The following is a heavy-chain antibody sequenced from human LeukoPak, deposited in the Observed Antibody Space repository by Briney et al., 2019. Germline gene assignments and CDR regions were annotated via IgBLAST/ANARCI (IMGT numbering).Heavy chain of an antibody. CDR3: AKGRRTGFVDY. V-gene: IGHV3-30*18. J-gene: IGHJ4*02. CDR1: GFTFSSYG. D-gene: IGHD1-1*01. CDR2: ITNDGSRQ. Sequence: PGGSLRLSCAASGFTFSSYGMHWVRQAPGKGLEWLAVITNDGSRQYYADSVKGRFTVSRDNSKSLLFLQMESLRPDDTGIYYCAKGRRTGFVDYWGQGALVTVSS.